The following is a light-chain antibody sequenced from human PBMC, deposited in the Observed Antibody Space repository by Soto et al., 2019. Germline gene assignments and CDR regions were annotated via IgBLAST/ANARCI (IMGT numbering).Light chain of an antibody. J-gene: IGKJ1*01. CDR3: QQYNNWPRT. V-gene: IGKV3-15*01. CDR1: QSVSSY. Sequence: EIVMTQSPATLSLSPEERATLSCTASQSVSSYLAWYQQKNGQAPRLLIYGASTRATGIPARFSGSGSGTEFNLTISSLQPEDFAVYYCQQYNNWPRTFGQGTKVDIK. CDR2: GAS.